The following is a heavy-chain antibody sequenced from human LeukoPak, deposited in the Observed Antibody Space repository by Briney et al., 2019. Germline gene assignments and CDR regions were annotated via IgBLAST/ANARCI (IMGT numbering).Heavy chain of an antibody. CDR3: ARDRTGDGYIPFDY. D-gene: IGHD5-24*01. J-gene: IGHJ4*02. Sequence: GGSLRLSCAASGFTVSSNYMSWVRQAPGKGLEWVSVIYSGGSTYYADSVKGRFTISRDNSKNTLYLQMNSLRAEDTAVYYCARDRTGDGYIPFDYWGQGTLVTVSS. CDR2: IYSGGST. CDR1: GFTVSSNY. V-gene: IGHV3-53*01.